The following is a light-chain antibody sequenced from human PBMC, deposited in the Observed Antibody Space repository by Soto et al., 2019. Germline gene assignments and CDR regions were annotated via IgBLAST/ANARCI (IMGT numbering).Light chain of an antibody. V-gene: IGKV4-1*01. CDR1: QSVLYSSNNKNY. CDR3: QQYYSTPLT. Sequence: DIVMTQSPDSLAVSLGERATINCKFSQSVLYSSNNKNYLAWYEQKPGQPPKLLIYLSSTRESGVPDRFSGSGSGTDFPLNIRSLQAKDVAVYYCQQYYSTPLTFGGGTKVEIK. CDR2: LSS. J-gene: IGKJ4*01.